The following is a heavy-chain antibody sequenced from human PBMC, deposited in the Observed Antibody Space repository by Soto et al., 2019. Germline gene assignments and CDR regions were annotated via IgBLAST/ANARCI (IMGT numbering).Heavy chain of an antibody. CDR2: TYYSGST. V-gene: IGHV4-59*01. Sequence: SETLSLTCTVSGGSISSYYWSWIRQPPGKGLEWIGYTYYSGSTNYNPSLKSRVTISVDTSKNQFSLKLSSVTAADTAVYYCARAAAGGGTFDYWGQGTLVTVSS. D-gene: IGHD6-13*01. CDR3: ARAAAGGGTFDY. CDR1: GGSISSYY. J-gene: IGHJ4*02.